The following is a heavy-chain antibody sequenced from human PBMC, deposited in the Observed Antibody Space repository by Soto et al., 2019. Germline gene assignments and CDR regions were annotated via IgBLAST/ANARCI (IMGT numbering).Heavy chain of an antibody. CDR1: GYTFTSYG. D-gene: IGHD3-10*01. CDR3: AREGYYYGSGRYRWTFDY. CDR2: ISAYNGNT. V-gene: IGHV1-18*01. Sequence: ASVKVSCKASGYTFTSYGISWVRQAPGQGLEWMGWISAYNGNTNYAQKLQGRVTMTTDTSTSTAYMELRSLRSDDTAVYYCAREGYYYGSGRYRWTFDYWGQGTLVTVSS. J-gene: IGHJ4*02.